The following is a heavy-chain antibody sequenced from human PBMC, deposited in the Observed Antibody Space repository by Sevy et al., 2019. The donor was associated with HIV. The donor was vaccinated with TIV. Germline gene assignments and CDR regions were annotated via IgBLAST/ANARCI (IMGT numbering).Heavy chain of an antibody. D-gene: IGHD6-6*01. CDR1: GFTFSSYW. J-gene: IGHJ5*02. CDR3: ARYETIAARDDYHNWFDP. CDR2: IKQDGSEK. Sequence: GGSLRLSCAASGFTFSSYWMSWVRQAPGKGLEWVANIKQDGSEKYYVDSVKGRFTISRDNAKSALYLQMNSLRAEDTAVYYCARYETIAARDDYHNWFDPWGQGTLVTVSS. V-gene: IGHV3-7*01.